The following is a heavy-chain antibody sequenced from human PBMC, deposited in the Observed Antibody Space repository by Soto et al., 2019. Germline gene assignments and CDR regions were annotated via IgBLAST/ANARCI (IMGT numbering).Heavy chain of an antibody. CDR1: GGSFSGYY. D-gene: IGHD3-10*01. J-gene: IGHJ5*02. V-gene: IGHV4-34*01. CDR3: ARGRVRGVIKANLFDP. CDR2: INHSGST. Sequence: SETLSLTCAVYGGSFSGYYWSWIRQPPGKGLEWIGEINHSGSTNYNPSLKSRVTLSVDTSKNQFSLRLSSVTAADTAVYYCARGRVRGVIKANLFDPWGQGTLVTVSS.